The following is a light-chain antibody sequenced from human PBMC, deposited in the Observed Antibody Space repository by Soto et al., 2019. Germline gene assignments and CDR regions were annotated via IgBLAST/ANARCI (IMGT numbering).Light chain of an antibody. V-gene: IGKV3-15*01. CDR2: GAS. J-gene: IGKJ4*01. CDR1: QSVSSN. CDR3: QQYNNWPLLT. Sequence: EIVMTQSPATLSVSPGERATLSCRASQSVSSNLARYQQKPGQAPMLLIYGASTRATGIPARFSGSGSGTEFTLTISSLQSEDFAVYYCQQYNNWPLLTFGGGTKVEIK.